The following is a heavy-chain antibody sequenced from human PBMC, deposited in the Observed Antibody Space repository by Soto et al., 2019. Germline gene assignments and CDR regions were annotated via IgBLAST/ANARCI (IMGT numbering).Heavy chain of an antibody. Sequence: GGSLRLPCAASGFTFDDYTMHWVRQAPGKGLEWVSLISWDGGRTYYADSVKGRFTISRDNSKNSLFLQMNSLRTEDTALYYCAKDSSSHRNFYYYGMDVWGLGTTVTVSS. V-gene: IGHV3-43*01. CDR1: GFTFDDYT. CDR2: ISWDGGRT. D-gene: IGHD6-6*01. J-gene: IGHJ6*02. CDR3: AKDSSSHRNFYYYGMDV.